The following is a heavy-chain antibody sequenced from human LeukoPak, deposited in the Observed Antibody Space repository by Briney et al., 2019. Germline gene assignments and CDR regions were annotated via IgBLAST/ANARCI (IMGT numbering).Heavy chain of an antibody. J-gene: IGHJ5*02. V-gene: IGHV4-34*01. CDR2: INHSGST. D-gene: IGHD1-26*01. CDR1: GGSFSGYY. Sequence: PSETLSLTCAVYGGSFSGYYWSWIRQPPGKGLEWIGEINHSGSTSYNPSLKSRVTISVDTSKNQFSLKLSSVTAADTAVYYCASARWEQPFDPWGQGTLVTVSS. CDR3: ASARWEQPFDP.